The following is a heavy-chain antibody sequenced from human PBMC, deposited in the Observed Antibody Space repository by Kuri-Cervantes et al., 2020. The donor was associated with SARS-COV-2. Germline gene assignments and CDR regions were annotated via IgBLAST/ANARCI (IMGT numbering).Heavy chain of an antibody. V-gene: IGHV1-2*02. J-gene: IGHJ3*02. Sequence: ASVKVSCKASGYTFTGYYMHWVRQAPGQGLEWMGWINPNSGGTNYAQKFQGRVTMTRDTSISTAYMELSRLRSDDTAVYYCARGVGSSWYVDDAFDIWGQGTVVTVSS. CDR2: INPNSGGT. D-gene: IGHD6-13*01. CDR3: ARGVGSSWYVDDAFDI. CDR1: GYTFTGYY.